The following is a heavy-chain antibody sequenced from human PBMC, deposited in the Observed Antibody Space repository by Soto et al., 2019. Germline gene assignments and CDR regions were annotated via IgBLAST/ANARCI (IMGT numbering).Heavy chain of an antibody. D-gene: IGHD4-4*01. J-gene: IGHJ5*02. CDR1: GGSFSGYY. V-gene: IGHV4-34*01. Sequence: PSETLSLTCAVYGGSFSGYYWSWIRQPPGKGLEWIGEINHSGSTNYTPSLKSRVTISVDTSKNQFSLKLSSVTAADTALYYCARALVRSVTKGSGGWLDPWGPGTLVIVAS. CDR2: INHSGST. CDR3: ARALVRSVTKGSGGWLDP.